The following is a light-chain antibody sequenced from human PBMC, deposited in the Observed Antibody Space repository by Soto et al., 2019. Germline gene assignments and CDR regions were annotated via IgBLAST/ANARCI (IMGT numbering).Light chain of an antibody. J-gene: IGLJ2*01. Sequence: QAVVTQPPSASGTPGQRVTFSCSGSSSNIGSNTVNWYQQLPGTAPNLLIYSNNQRPSGVPDRFSGSKSGTSASLAISGLQSEDEADYYCAAWDDSLNGPVFGGGTKVTVL. V-gene: IGLV1-44*01. CDR2: SNN. CDR1: SSNIGSNT. CDR3: AAWDDSLNGPV.